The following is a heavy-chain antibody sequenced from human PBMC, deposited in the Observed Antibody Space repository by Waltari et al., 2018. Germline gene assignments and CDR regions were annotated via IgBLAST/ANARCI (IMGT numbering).Heavy chain of an antibody. CDR3: ASMAAAGTRDY. D-gene: IGHD6-13*01. V-gene: IGHV4-34*01. CDR1: GGSFSGYY. Sequence: QVQLQQWGAGLLKPSETLSLTCAVYGGSFSGYYWSWIRQPPGKGLEWIGEINHSRSTNYNPSIKSRVTISVDTSKIQFSLKLSSVTAAYTAVYYCASMAAAGTRDYWGQGTLVTVSS. CDR2: INHSRST. J-gene: IGHJ4*02.